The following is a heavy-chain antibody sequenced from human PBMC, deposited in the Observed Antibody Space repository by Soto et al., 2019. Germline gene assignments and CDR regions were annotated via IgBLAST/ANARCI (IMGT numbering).Heavy chain of an antibody. V-gene: IGHV3-23*01. D-gene: IGHD2-2*01. CDR3: SKEAQKGVPAGPDGLGFDY. CDR1: GFTFSSYA. Sequence: GGSLRLSCAASGFTFSSYAMSWVRQAPGKGLEWVSAISGSGGSTYYADSVKGRFTISRDNSKNTLYLQMNSLRAEDTAVYYCSKEAQKGVPAGPDGLGFDYWGQGTLVTVSS. CDR2: ISGSGGST. J-gene: IGHJ4*02.